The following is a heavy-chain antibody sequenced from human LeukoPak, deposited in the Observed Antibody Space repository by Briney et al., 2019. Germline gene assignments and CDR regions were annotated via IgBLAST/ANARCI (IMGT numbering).Heavy chain of an antibody. CDR1: GFTFSSQA. D-gene: IGHD2-2*01. CDR3: AKGSEYCGRTTCYPIDY. V-gene: IGHV3-23*01. J-gene: IGHJ4*02. Sequence: GGSLRLSCAASGFTFSSQAMSWVRQAPGKGLEWVSAISGSGDYTYYIDSVKGRFTISRDNSKNTLSLQMNSLRAEDTALYYCAKGSEYCGRTTCYPIDYWGQGILVTVSS. CDR2: ISGSGDYT.